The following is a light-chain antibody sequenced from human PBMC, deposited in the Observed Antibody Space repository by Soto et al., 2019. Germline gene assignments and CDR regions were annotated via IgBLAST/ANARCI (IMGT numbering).Light chain of an antibody. V-gene: IGKV1-5*03. Sequence: DIQMTQSPSTLSASVGDTVTITCRSSQSISNWLAWYQQKPGQSPTLLIQKAATLESGVPSRFSGSGSGTEFTLTISSLQTDDFATFYCQQADRFPYTFGQGTKLEIK. J-gene: IGKJ2*01. CDR1: QSISNW. CDR3: QQADRFPYT. CDR2: KAA.